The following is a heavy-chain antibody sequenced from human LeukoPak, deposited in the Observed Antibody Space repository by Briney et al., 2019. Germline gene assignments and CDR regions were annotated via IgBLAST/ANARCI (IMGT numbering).Heavy chain of an antibody. V-gene: IGHV3-33*06. Sequence: GGSLRLSCAASGFTFNSCGMHWVRQAPGKGLEWVALIWYDGSKKDYAGSVKGRFTISRDGSKNTLYLQMNSLRAEDTAVYYCAKDVGLRCFFDYWGQGTLVTVSS. CDR2: IWYDGSKK. CDR3: AKDVGLRCFFDY. CDR1: GFTFNSCG. J-gene: IGHJ4*02. D-gene: IGHD4-17*01.